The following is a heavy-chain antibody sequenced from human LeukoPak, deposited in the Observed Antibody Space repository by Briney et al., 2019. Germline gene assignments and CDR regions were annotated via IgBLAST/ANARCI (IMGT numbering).Heavy chain of an antibody. CDR1: GGSISSSSYY. J-gene: IGHJ6*03. CDR3: ARVRPGNYYMDV. CDR2: IYYSGST. Sequence: PSETLSLTCTVSGGSISSSSYYWGWIRQPPGKGLEWIGSIYYSGSTYYNPSLKSRVTISVDTSKNQFSLKLSSVTAADTAVYYCARVRPGNYYMDVWGKGTTVTVSS. V-gene: IGHV4-39*07. D-gene: IGHD3-10*01.